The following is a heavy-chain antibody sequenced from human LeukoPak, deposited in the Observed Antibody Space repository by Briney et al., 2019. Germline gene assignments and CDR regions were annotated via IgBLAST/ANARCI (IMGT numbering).Heavy chain of an antibody. V-gene: IGHV4-61*01. CDR3: ARAYNWNALDY. J-gene: IGHJ4*02. D-gene: IGHD1-1*01. CDR2: IYYTGST. Sequence: SETLSLTCSVSGGSVSSGSYCWSCIRQPPGKGLEWIGCIYYTGSTNYNPSLKSCVTISVDTSKNQFSLNLSSVTAADTAVCYCARAYNWNALDYWGQGSQVTVSS. CDR1: GGSVSSGSYC.